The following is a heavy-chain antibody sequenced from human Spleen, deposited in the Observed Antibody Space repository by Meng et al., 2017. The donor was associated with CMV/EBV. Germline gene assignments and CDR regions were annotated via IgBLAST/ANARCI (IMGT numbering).Heavy chain of an antibody. Sequence: GESLKISCAASGFTFSSYAMSWVRQAPGKGLEWVSAITVSGGNTYYADSVKGRFTISRDISKNTLYLQMDSLRTDDTAMYYCVKGAAYYDFWSGYLPWGQGTLVTVSS. CDR2: ITVSGGNT. D-gene: IGHD3-3*01. CDR3: VKGAAYYDFWSGYLP. CDR1: GFTFSSYA. J-gene: IGHJ5*02. V-gene: IGHV3-23*01.